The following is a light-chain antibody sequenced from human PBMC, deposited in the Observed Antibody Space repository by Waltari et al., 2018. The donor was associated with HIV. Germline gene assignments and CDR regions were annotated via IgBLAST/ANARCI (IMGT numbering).Light chain of an antibody. Sequence: EIVLTQSPATLSLSPGGRATLSCRASQTVPTYLAWYQHKPGQAPRLLIYDTSNRATGIPARFSGSGSGTDFTLTISSLESEDFAIYYCQQRSNWPLTFGGGTKVEIK. V-gene: IGKV3-11*01. CDR2: DTS. CDR3: QQRSNWPLT. CDR1: QTVPTY. J-gene: IGKJ4*01.